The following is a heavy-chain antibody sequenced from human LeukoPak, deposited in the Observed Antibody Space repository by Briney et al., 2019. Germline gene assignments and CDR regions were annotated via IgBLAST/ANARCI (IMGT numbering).Heavy chain of an antibody. CDR3: ASGGNVYNWNYAKY. V-gene: IGHV1-8*01. Sequence: ASVKVSCKASGYTFTSYDINWVRQATGQGLEWMGWMNPNSGNTGYAQKFQGRVTMTRNTSISTAYMELSSLRSEDTAVYYCASGGNVYNWNYAKYWGQGTLVTVSS. CDR1: GYTFTSYD. CDR2: MNPNSGNT. J-gene: IGHJ4*02. D-gene: IGHD1-7*01.